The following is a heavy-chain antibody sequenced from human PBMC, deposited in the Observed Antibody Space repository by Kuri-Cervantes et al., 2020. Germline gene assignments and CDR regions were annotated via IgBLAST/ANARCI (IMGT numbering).Heavy chain of an antibody. CDR3: ARDRGYYGFFDP. CDR2: INHSGST. Sequence: GSLRLSCAVSGGSISSSNWWSWVRQPPGKGLEWIGEINHSGSTNYSPSLKSRVTISVDTSKNQFSLKLSSVTATDTAVYYCARDRGYYGFFDPWGQGTLVTVSS. V-gene: IGHV4-4*02. D-gene: IGHD3-10*01. CDR1: GGSISSSNW. J-gene: IGHJ5*02.